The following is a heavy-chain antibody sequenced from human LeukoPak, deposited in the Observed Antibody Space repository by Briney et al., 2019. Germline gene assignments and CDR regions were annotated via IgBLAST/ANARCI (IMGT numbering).Heavy chain of an antibody. CDR3: ARGTYDFWTGRGYHYYYYMDV. CDR1: GDSISSSSYY. D-gene: IGHD3-3*01. J-gene: IGHJ6*03. V-gene: IGHV4-39*01. CDR2: IFYSGST. Sequence: SETLSLTCTVSGDSISSSSYYWGWIRQPPGKGLEWIGTIFYSGSTYYNPSLKSRVTISVDTSKNQFSLKLSSVTAEDTAVYYCARGTYDFWTGRGYHYYYYMDVWGKGTTVTVSS.